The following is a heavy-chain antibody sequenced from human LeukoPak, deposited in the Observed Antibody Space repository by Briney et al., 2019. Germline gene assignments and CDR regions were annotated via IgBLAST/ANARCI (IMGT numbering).Heavy chain of an antibody. D-gene: IGHD3-22*01. CDR2: IKTDGSEK. Sequence: GGSLRLSCKGSGFTFSNYWMGWVRQAPGKGLQWVANIKTDGSEKYYVDSVKGRFTISRDNAKNSLYLQMNSLRAEDTAVYYCATYSSLNRREFQFWGQGTLLTVSS. CDR1: GFTFSNYW. V-gene: IGHV3-7*01. J-gene: IGHJ1*01. CDR3: ATYSSLNRREFQF.